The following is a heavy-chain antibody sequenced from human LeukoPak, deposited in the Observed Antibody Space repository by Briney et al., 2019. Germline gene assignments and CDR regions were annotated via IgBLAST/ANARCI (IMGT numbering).Heavy chain of an antibody. CDR2: TYYRSTWYN. Sequence: SQTLSLTCAISGDSVSSNSVTWIWIRQSPSRGLEWLGRTYYRSTWYNDYAVSVRGRITVNPDTSKNQFSLHLNSVTPEDTAVYYCARRLTQYDCFDPRGQGILVTVSS. CDR3: ARRLTQYDCFDP. CDR1: GDSVSSNSVT. V-gene: IGHV6-1*01. D-gene: IGHD2-2*01. J-gene: IGHJ5*02.